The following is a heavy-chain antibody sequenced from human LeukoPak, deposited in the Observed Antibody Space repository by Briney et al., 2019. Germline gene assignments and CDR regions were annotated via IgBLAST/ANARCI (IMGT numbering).Heavy chain of an antibody. CDR1: GFTFNRRC. CDR2: IRYDGCET. Sequence: GGSLRLSCSASGFTFNRRCMHWLRQPPGRELAWVAFIRYDGCETLYAHFVKGRFTITRDHSQNPLSLQFDTLSPEDTALYYCAKDGDDCIDYWGPGTLVTVSS. CDR3: AKDGDDCIDY. J-gene: IGHJ4*02. V-gene: IGHV3-30*02. D-gene: IGHD2-21*01.